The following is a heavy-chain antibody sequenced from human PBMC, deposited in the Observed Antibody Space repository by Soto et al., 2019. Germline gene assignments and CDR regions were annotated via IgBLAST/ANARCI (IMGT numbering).Heavy chain of an antibody. D-gene: IGHD6-13*01. J-gene: IGHJ5*02. CDR3: ARDLAAGDL. V-gene: IGHV1-46*01. Sequence: ASVKVSCKASGYTLIKYYIRWVRQAPGQGLEWMAISNPMGGSTNYAQEFQGRVTLTSDTSTSTVYMELSSLRFEDTALFYCARDLAAGDLWGQGTLVTVSS. CDR2: SNPMGGST. CDR1: GYTLIKYY.